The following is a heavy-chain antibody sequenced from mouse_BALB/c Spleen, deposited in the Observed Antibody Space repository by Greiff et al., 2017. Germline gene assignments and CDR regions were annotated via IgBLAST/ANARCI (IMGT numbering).Heavy chain of an antibody. CDR1: GYSITSDYA. V-gene: IGHV3-2*02. Sequence: EVQLVESGPGLVKPSQSLSLTCTVTGYSITSDYAWNWIRQFPGNKLEWMGYISYSGSTSYNPSLKSRISITRDTSKNQFFLQLNSVTTEDTATYYCASHYGSRDPFAYWGQGTLVTVSA. CDR2: ISYSGST. CDR3: ASHYGSRDPFAY. J-gene: IGHJ3*01. D-gene: IGHD1-1*01.